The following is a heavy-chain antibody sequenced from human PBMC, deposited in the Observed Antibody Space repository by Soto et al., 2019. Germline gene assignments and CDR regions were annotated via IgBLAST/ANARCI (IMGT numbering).Heavy chain of an antibody. Sequence: SETQSLTCTVSGGSISGGGYYWSWIRQHPGKGLEWIGYIYYSGSTNYNPSLKSRVTISVDTSKDQFSLKLSSVTAADTAVYYCASSSIAARPRKRGYSGYATPDYYYYMDVWGKGTTVTVSS. J-gene: IGHJ6*03. V-gene: IGHV4-31*03. CDR3: ASSSIAARPRKRGYSGYATPDYYYYMDV. CDR2: IYYSGST. D-gene: IGHD5-12*01. CDR1: GGSISGGGYY.